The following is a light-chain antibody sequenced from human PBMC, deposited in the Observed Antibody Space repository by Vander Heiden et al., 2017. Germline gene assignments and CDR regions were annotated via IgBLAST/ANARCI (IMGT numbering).Light chain of an antibody. CDR2: EVG. CDR1: SSDVGSYNR. V-gene: IGLV2-18*02. J-gene: IGLJ3*02. Sequence: QSALTQPPSVSGSPGQSVTISCTGSSSDVGSYNRVSWYKKTPGTAPKFIIYEVGNRPSGVPDRFSGSKSGNTASLIISGLQAEDEATYYCSSYTTRSSWVFGGGTKLTVL. CDR3: SSYTTRSSWV.